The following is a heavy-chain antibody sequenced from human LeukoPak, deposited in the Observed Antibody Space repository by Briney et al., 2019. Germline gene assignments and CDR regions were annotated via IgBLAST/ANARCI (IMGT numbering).Heavy chain of an antibody. J-gene: IGHJ3*01. CDR2: INPNSGGT. D-gene: IGHD3-22*01. Sequence: ASVTVSCKASGYTFTGYYIHWVRQAPGQGLEWIGCINPNSGGTNYAQNFQGSITMTRDTSISTAYMELRRLRSDDTAVYDCATTRRYYYDSSGPDAFDLWGQGTMVTVSS. CDR1: GYTFTGYY. V-gene: IGHV1-2*02. CDR3: ATTRRYYYDSSGPDAFDL.